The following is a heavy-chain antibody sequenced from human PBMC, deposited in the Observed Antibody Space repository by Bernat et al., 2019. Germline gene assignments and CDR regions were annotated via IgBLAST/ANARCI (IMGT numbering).Heavy chain of an antibody. J-gene: IGHJ6*02. V-gene: IGHV3-48*01. Sequence: EVQLVESGGGLVQPGGSLRLSCAASGFTFSSYSMNWVRQVPGKGLEWVSYISSSSSTIYYADSVKGRFTISRDNAKNSLYLQMNSLRAEDTAVYYCAKGGATGSWYLCYYGMDVWGQGTKVTVSS. CDR3: AKGGATGSWYLCYYGMDV. CDR1: GFTFSSYS. D-gene: IGHD6-13*01. CDR2: ISSSSSTI.